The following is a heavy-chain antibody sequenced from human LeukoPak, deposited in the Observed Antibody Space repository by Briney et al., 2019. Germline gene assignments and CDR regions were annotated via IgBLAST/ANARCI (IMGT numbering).Heavy chain of an antibody. J-gene: IGHJ6*02. Sequence: ASVKVSCKVSGYTLTELSMHWVRQAPGKGLEWMGGFDPEDGETIYAQKFQGRVTMTRDTSISTAYMELSRLRSDDTAVYYCARAPYRGNGMDVWGQGTTVTVSS. V-gene: IGHV1-24*01. D-gene: IGHD1-26*01. CDR3: ARAPYRGNGMDV. CDR2: FDPEDGET. CDR1: GYTLTELS.